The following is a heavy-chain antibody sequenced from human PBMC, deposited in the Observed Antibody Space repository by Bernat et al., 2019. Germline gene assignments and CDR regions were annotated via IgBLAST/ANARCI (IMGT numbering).Heavy chain of an antibody. V-gene: IGHV3-21*05. J-gene: IGHJ6*03. D-gene: IGHD3-3*01. CDR3: ARLSYAVWSGYFSSYYYYMDV. CDR1: GFTFSSYS. CDR2: ISSSSSYI. Sequence: EVQLVESGGGLVKPGGSLRLSCAASGFTFSSYSMNWVRQAPGKGLEWVSYISSSSSYIYYADSVKGRFTISRDNAKNSLYLQMNSLRAEDTAVYYFARLSYAVWSGYFSSYYYYMDVWGKGTTVTVSS.